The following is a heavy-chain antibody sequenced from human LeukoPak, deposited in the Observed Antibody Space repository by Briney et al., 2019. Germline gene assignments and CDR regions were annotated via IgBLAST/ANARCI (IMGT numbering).Heavy chain of an antibody. J-gene: IGHJ4*02. CDR3: ATSYDMGWLIGY. D-gene: IGHD3/OR15-3a*01. CDR1: GFTFDNYA. V-gene: IGHV3-9*01. Sequence: PGGSLRLSCAASGFTFDNYAMNWVRQVPGKGLEWISLISWNSGTIGYADSVKGRFTISRDNGKSSLYLQMNSLRAEDTALYYCATSYDMGWLIGYWGQGTLVTVSS. CDR2: ISWNSGTI.